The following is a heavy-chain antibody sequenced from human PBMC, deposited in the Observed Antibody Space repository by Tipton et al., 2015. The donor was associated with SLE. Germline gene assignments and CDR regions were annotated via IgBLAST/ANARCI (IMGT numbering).Heavy chain of an antibody. Sequence: SLRLSCAASGFTFSSYAMHWVRQAPGKGLEWVAVISYDGSNKYYADSVKGRFTISRDNSKNTLYLQMNSLRAEDTAVYYCARDLFISSGWSDYWGQGTLVTVSS. CDR1: GFTFSSYA. CDR2: ISYDGSNK. D-gene: IGHD6-19*01. J-gene: IGHJ4*02. CDR3: ARDLFISSGWSDY. V-gene: IGHV3-30-3*01.